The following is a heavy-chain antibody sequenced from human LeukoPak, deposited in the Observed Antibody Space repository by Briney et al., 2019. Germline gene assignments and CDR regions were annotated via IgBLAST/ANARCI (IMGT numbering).Heavy chain of an antibody. D-gene: IGHD1-14*01. V-gene: IGHV3-30*02. CDR1: GFTFSSYG. J-gene: IGHJ4*02. CDR3: ANSEIQQIDY. Sequence: GGSLRLSCAASGFTFSSYGMHWVRQAPGKGLEWVAFIRYDGSNKYYADSVKGRFTISRDNSKNTLYLQMNSLRDEDTAVYYCANSEIQQIDYWGQGTLVTVSS. CDR2: IRYDGSNK.